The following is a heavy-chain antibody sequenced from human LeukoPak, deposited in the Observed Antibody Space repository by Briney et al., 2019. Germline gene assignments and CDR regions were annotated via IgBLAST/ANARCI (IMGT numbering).Heavy chain of an antibody. CDR2: ITASGGNT. V-gene: IGHV3-23*01. J-gene: IGHJ4*02. Sequence: GGSLRLSCATSGFTFSSYAMSWVRQAPGKGLEWVSDITASGGNTYYADSVKGRFTISRDNSKNTLYLQMDSLRAEDTAVYFCANVFSGILRGNFDYWCQETLVTVSS. D-gene: IGHD2-8*01. CDR3: ANVFSGILRGNFDY. CDR1: GFTFSSYA.